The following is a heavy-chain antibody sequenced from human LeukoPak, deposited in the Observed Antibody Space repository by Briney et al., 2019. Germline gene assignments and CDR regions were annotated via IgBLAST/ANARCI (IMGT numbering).Heavy chain of an antibody. Sequence: PGGSLRLSCAASGFTFSSYSMNWVRQAPGKGLEWVSYISSSSSTIYYADSVKGRFTISRDNAKNSLYLQMNSLRAEDTAVYYCARRPNYYGLGSYHHFDYWGQGTLVTVSS. CDR3: ARRPNYYGLGSYHHFDY. CDR1: GFTFSSYS. J-gene: IGHJ4*02. CDR2: ISSSSSTI. V-gene: IGHV3-48*01. D-gene: IGHD3-10*01.